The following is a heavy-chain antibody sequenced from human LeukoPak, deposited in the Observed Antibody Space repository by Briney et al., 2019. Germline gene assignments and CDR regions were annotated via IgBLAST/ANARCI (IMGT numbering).Heavy chain of an antibody. CDR3: AKSRQIGIVGTFDY. CDR2: ISWNSGSI. D-gene: IGHD1-26*01. V-gene: IGHV3-9*01. J-gene: IGHJ4*02. CDR1: GFTFDDYA. Sequence: PGGSLRLSCAASGFTFDDYAMHWVRQAPGKGLEWVSGISWNSGSIGYADSVKGRFTISRDNAKNSLYLQMNSLRAGDTALYYCAKSRQIGIVGTFDYWGQGTLVTVSS.